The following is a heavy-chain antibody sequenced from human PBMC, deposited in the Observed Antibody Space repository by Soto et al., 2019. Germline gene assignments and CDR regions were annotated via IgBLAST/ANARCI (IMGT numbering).Heavy chain of an antibody. D-gene: IGHD6-6*01. CDR1: GYTFTNYG. CDR2: ISAYNGNT. J-gene: IGHJ6*03. V-gene: IGHV1-18*01. CDR3: ARVRQRVGYFYSYMDV. Sequence: QVQLLQSGAEVKKPGASVKVSCKASGYTFTNYGITWVRQAPGQGLEWLGWISAYNGNTHYTQRIQGRATMTTDTSTSTAYMELRSLRSDDTAVYYCARVRQRVGYFYSYMDVWGKGTTVTVSS.